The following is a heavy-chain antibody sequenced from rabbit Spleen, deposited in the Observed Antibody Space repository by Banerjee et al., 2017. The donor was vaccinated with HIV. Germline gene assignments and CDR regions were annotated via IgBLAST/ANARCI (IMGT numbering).Heavy chain of an antibody. D-gene: IGHD6-1*01. CDR2: IYTGSSGST. CDR3: ARAGYVAYGLGG. Sequence: QEQLEESGGDLVKPEGSLTLTCTASGFSFSSSYWICWVRQAPGKGLEWIACIYTGSSGSTYYASWAKGRFTISKTSSTTVTLQMTSLTAADTATYFCARAGYVAYGLGGWGPGTLVTVS. J-gene: IGHJ4*01. V-gene: IGHV1S45*01. CDR1: GFSFSSSYW.